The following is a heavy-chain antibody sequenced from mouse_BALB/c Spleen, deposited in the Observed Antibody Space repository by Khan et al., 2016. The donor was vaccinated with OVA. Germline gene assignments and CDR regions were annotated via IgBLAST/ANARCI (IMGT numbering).Heavy chain of an antibody. D-gene: IGHD2-14*01. CDR2: IWSGGST. CDR1: GFSLTNYG. V-gene: IGHV2-2*02. Sequence: QVQLKESGPGLVQPSQCLSITCTASGFSLTNYGVHWVRQSPGKGLEWLGAIWSGGSTDYHETFISGLSISTEHSKSNVFFKMNSLQANDTAIYYCAANRDDYFDYWGQGTTLTVSS. J-gene: IGHJ2*01. CDR3: AANRDDYFDY.